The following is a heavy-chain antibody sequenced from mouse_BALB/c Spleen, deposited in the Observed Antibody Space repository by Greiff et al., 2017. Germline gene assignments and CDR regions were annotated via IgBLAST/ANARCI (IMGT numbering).Heavy chain of an antibody. D-gene: IGHD2-3*01. V-gene: IGHV5-6-5*01. Sequence: EVKLVESGGGLVKPGGSLKLSCAASGFTFSSYAMSWVRQTPEKRLEWVASISSGGSTYYPDSVKGRFTISRDNARNILYLQMSSLRSEDTAMYYCARVGYDYWYFDVWGAGTTVTVSS. J-gene: IGHJ1*01. CDR3: ARVGYDYWYFDV. CDR2: ISSGGST. CDR1: GFTFSSYA.